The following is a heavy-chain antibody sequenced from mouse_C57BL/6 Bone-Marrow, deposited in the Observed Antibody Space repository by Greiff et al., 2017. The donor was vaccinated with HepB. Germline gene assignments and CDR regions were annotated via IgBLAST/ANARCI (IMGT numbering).Heavy chain of an antibody. CDR1: GFTFSSYA. CDR2: ISDGGSYT. CDR3: ARDGSPFAY. Sequence: EVKLVESGGGLVKPGGSLKLSCAASGFTFSSYAMSWVRQTPEKRLEWVATISDGGSYTYYPDNVKGRFTISRDNAKNNLYLQMSHLKSEDTAMYYGARDGSPFAYWGQGTLVTVSA. V-gene: IGHV5-4*01. J-gene: IGHJ3*01. D-gene: IGHD1-2*01.